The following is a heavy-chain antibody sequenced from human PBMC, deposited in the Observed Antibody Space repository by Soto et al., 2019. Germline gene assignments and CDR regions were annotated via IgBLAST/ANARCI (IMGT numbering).Heavy chain of an antibody. CDR3: AVEDCDGAYCYFH. Sequence: QVQLVQSGAEVKKPGSSVKVSCKASGGTFSSYAISWVRQAPGQGLEWMGGIIPIFDTVDYAQKLQGRVTITADNSTSTAYMELSSLRSEDTAVYFCAVEDCDGAYCYFHWGQGALVTVSS. CDR1: GGTFSSYA. J-gene: IGHJ4*02. CDR2: IIPIFDTV. V-gene: IGHV1-69*06. D-gene: IGHD2-21*01.